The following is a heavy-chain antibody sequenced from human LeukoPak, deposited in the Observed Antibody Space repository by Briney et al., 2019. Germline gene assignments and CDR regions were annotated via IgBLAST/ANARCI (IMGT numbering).Heavy chain of an antibody. V-gene: IGHV3-48*04. Sequence: GGSLRLSCAASGFTFSSYSMNWVRQATGKGLEWVSYISSSSSTIYYADSVKGRFTISRDNAKNSLYLQMNSLRAEDTAVYYCARATLRGVMDVWGKGTMVTVSS. CDR3: ARATLRGVMDV. J-gene: IGHJ6*04. CDR2: ISSSSSTI. CDR1: GFTFSSYS. D-gene: IGHD3-10*01.